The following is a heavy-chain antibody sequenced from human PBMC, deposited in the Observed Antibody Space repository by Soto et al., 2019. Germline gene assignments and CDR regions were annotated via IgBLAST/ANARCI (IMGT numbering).Heavy chain of an antibody. V-gene: IGHV3-11*01. J-gene: IGHJ6*03. Sequence: GGSLRLSCAASGFTFSDYYMSWIRQAPGKGLEWVSYISSSGSTIYYADSVKGRFTISRDNAKNSLYLQMNSLRAEDTAVYYCARPGYGSGSYYPFSIYYYMDVWGKGTTVTVSS. CDR2: ISSSGSTI. CDR3: ARPGYGSGSYYPFSIYYYMDV. D-gene: IGHD3-10*01. CDR1: GFTFSDYY.